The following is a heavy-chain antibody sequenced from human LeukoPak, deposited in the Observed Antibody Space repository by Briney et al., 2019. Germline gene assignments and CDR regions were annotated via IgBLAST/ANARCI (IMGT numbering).Heavy chain of an antibody. CDR2: MSPTSGNT. V-gene: IGHV1-8*01. CDR1: GYTFTSYD. Sequence: GASVKVSCKASGYTFTSYDINWVRQAAGQGPEWMGWMSPTSGNTGYSQRFQGRVTLTRNTSISTAYMEPTSLTSEDTAVYYCARGRLIAPTTMAYWGQGTLITVSS. D-gene: IGHD5-18*01. CDR3: ARGRLIAPTTMAY. J-gene: IGHJ4*02.